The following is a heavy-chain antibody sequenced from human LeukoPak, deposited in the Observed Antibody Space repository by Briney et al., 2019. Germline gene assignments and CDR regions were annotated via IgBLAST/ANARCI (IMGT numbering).Heavy chain of an antibody. D-gene: IGHD3-3*01. V-gene: IGHV1-18*01. J-gene: IGHJ6*03. Sequence: ASVKVSCKPSGYSFSNYGISWVRQAPGRGLEWMGRISTYNGNTNYAQKFQGRVTMTTDTSTSTAYMELRSLRFDDTAVYYCARVFTIFGVVITYYMDVWGKGTTVTVSS. CDR3: ARVFTIFGVVITYYMDV. CDR2: ISTYNGNT. CDR1: GYSFSNYG.